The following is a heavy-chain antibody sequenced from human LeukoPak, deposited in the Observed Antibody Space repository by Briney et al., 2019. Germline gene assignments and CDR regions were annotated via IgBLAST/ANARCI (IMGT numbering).Heavy chain of an antibody. D-gene: IGHD6-13*01. Sequence: GGSLRLSCAASGFTVSSSYMSWVRQAPGKGLEWVSVIYSGGSTYYADSVKGRFTISRDNSKNTLSLQMNSLRAEDTAVYYCARLLRVRTAAGFDYWGQGTLVTVSS. CDR2: IYSGGST. CDR1: GFTVSSSY. J-gene: IGHJ4*02. CDR3: ARLLRVRTAAGFDY. V-gene: IGHV3-53*01.